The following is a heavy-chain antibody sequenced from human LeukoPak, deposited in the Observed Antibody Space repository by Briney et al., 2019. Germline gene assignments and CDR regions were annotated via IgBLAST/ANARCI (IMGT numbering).Heavy chain of an antibody. J-gene: IGHJ4*02. V-gene: IGHV4-34*01. Sequence: SETLSLTCAVYGGSFSGYFWSWIRQPPGKGLEWIGEINHSGSTDYNPSLKSRVTISVDTSKNQFSLKLSSVTAADTAVYYCARGGALNRGRKVIAAAVDYWGRGTLVTVSS. CDR3: ARGGALNRGRKVIAAAVDY. D-gene: IGHD6-13*01. CDR1: GGSFSGYF. CDR2: INHSGST.